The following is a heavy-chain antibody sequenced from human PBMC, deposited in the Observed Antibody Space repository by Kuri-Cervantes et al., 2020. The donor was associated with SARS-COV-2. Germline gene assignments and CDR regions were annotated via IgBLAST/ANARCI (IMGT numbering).Heavy chain of an antibody. CDR2: MNPNSGNT. V-gene: IGHV1-8*02. CDR3: AREARAPSSRDWFDP. CDR1: GYTFTSYD. D-gene: IGHD2-15*01. J-gene: IGHJ5*02. Sequence: ASVKVSCKASGYTFTSYDINWVRQATGQGLEWMGWMNPNSGNTGYAQKFQGRVTMTRNTSISTAYMELSRLRSDDTAVYYCAREARAPSSRDWFDPRGQGTLVTVSS.